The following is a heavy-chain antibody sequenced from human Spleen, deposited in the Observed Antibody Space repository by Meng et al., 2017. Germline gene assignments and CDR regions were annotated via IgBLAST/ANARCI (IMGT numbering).Heavy chain of an antibody. J-gene: IGHJ4*02. CDR3: AMSWGANGVDY. V-gene: IGHV3-15*05. CDR2: IKSKNGGGTS. CDR1: GFTFSDAW. D-gene: IGHD2-8*01. Sequence: EVQLVESGGGLVNPGGSLRLSCAASGFTFSDAWMSWVRQAPGKGLEWVGRIKSKNGGGTSDYTAPVQGRFTISRDNAKNMLYLQMDSLRAEDTALYYCAMSWGANGVDYWGQGTLVTVSS.